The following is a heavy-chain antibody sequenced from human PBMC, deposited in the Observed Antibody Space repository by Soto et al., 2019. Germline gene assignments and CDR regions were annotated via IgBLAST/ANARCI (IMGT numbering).Heavy chain of an antibody. D-gene: IGHD5-12*01. CDR2: IYNSGST. J-gene: IGHJ5*02. Sequence: QMQLQESGPGLVKPSQTLSLTCTVSGGSISSVGYYWSWIRQHPGKGLEWIGYIYNSGSTHYNPSLKSRITMSVDTSKNQFSLKLSSVTVADTAVYFCARETVGTIDRWGQGTLVTVSS. V-gene: IGHV4-31*03. CDR1: GGSISSVGYY. CDR3: ARETVGTIDR.